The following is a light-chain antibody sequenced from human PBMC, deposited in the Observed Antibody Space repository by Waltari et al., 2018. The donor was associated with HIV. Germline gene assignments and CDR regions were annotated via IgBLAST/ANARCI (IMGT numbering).Light chain of an antibody. CDR2: SKD. CDR1: NSNIGSNT. Sequence: QSVLTQPPSASGAPGQRVTISCSGSNSNIGSNTVNWHQHLPGTGPKRLIYSKDQLPSGVPDRFSGSKSGTSASLVISGLQSEDEGNYFCATWDDSLNAWVFGGGTKLTVL. J-gene: IGLJ3*02. V-gene: IGLV1-44*01. CDR3: ATWDDSLNAWV.